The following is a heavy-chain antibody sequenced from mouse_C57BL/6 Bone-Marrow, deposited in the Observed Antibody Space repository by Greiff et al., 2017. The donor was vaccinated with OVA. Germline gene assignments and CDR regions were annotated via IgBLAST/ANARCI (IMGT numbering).Heavy chain of an antibody. J-gene: IGHJ1*03. CDR3: ARRDGSRVDWYFDV. D-gene: IGHD1-1*01. V-gene: IGHV1-72*01. CDR2: IDPNSGGT. Sequence: QVHVKQPGAELVKPGASVKLSCKASGYTFTSYWMHWVQQRPGRGLEWIGRIDPNSGGTKYNEKFKSKATLTVDKPSSTAYMQLSSLTSEDSAVYYCARRDGSRVDWYFDVWGTGTTVTVSS. CDR1: GYTFTSYW.